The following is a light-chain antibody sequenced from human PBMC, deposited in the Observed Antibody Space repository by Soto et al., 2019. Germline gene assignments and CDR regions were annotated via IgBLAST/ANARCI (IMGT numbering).Light chain of an antibody. Sequence: EIVLTQSPGTLSLSPGERATLSCRASQSVSSSYLAWYQQNPGQAPRLLIYGASSRATGIPDRFSGGGSGTDFTLTISRLEPEDFAVYYCQHYGSSQTFGQGTKVEIK. CDR2: GAS. CDR1: QSVSSSY. CDR3: QHYGSSQT. J-gene: IGKJ1*01. V-gene: IGKV3-20*01.